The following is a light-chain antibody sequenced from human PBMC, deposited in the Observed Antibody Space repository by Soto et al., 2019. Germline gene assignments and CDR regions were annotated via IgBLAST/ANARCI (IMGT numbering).Light chain of an antibody. Sequence: DIQMTQSPSSLSASVGDRVAIICRASQSISNYLIWYQQKPGKAPKLLIYAASSLQSGVLSRFSGSGSGTDFTLTISSLQSEDFATYYCQQSYSAPRTFGQGTKVEI. J-gene: IGKJ1*01. CDR3: QQSYSAPRT. CDR1: QSISNY. CDR2: AAS. V-gene: IGKV1-39*01.